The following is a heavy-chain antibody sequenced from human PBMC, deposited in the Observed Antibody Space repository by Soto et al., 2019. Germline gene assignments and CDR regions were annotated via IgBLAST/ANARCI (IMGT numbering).Heavy chain of an antibody. CDR2: VFHSGGA. J-gene: IGHJ4*02. CDR3: ARKAWVRFDF. CDR1: VAPISGSVW. D-gene: IGHD3-16*01. Sequence: SETLSLTCAVSVAPISGSVWWTWVRQPPGKGLEWIGEVFHSGGANYNPSLKSRVSMSVDTSRSQFSLELHSVTAADTAVYYCARKAWVRFDFWGQGIMVTVSS. V-gene: IGHV4-4*02.